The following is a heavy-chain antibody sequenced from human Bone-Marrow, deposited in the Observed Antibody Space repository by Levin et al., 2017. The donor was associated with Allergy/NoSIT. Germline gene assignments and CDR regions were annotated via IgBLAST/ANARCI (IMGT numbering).Heavy chain of an antibody. V-gene: IGHV4-31*03. CDR3: ARAPGNGDFFFDT. Sequence: TSSETLSLTCTVSNASISTGGYHWSWIRHLPGKGLEWMGYIYFTGKTYYNPSFKSRISISVDTSQNQFSLKLTSATAADTAVYYCARAPGNGDFFFDTWGQGTLVTVSS. CDR1: NASISTGGYH. D-gene: IGHD4-17*01. J-gene: IGHJ4*02. CDR2: IYFTGKT.